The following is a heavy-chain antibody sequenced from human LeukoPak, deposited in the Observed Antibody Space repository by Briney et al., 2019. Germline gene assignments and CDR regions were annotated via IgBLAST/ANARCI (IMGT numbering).Heavy chain of an antibody. J-gene: IGHJ4*02. CDR3: ARQGIAVAVDY. Sequence: PSETLSLTCTVSGGSISSGGYYWSWIRQHPGEGLEWIGYISYSGSTSYNPSLQSRLTISVDTSKNQFSLKLSSVTAADTAVYYCARQGIAVAVDYWGQGTLVTVSS. CDR2: ISYSGST. V-gene: IGHV4-31*03. CDR1: GGSISSGGYY. D-gene: IGHD6-19*01.